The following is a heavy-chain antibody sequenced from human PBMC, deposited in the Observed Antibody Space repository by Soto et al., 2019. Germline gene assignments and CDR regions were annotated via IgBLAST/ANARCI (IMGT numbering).Heavy chain of an antibody. CDR1: GFIISDDG. D-gene: IGHD1-1*01. V-gene: IGHV3-23*01. Sequence: EVQLLESGGGLVQPGGSLRLSCAVSGFIISDDGVTWVRQAPGKGLEWVSGFSGGGGGTFYADSVKGRFTISRDDPKNTAYLQMNSLGAEDTAVYYCVRWNGFGDRWGQGTLVTVSS. CDR3: VRWNGFGDR. CDR2: FSGGGGGT. J-gene: IGHJ5*02.